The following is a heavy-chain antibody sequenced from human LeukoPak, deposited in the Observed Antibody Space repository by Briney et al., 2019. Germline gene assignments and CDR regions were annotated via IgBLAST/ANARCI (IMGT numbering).Heavy chain of an antibody. Sequence: GGSLTLSCAASGFTFRNHLMHWVRQTPGKGLVWVSRISSDGSSTTYADSVKGRFTISRDNAKNTLYLQMNNLRAEDTAMYYCARDQRVTGRPDIDYWGQGTLVIVSS. V-gene: IGHV3-74*03. CDR2: ISSDGSST. CDR3: ARDQRVTGRPDIDY. D-gene: IGHD6-6*01. CDR1: GFTFRNHL. J-gene: IGHJ4*02.